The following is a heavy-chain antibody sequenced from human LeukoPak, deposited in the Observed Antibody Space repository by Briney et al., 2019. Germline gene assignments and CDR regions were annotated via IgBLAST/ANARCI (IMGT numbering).Heavy chain of an antibody. Sequence: ASVKVSCKASGYAFSSYGINWVRRAPGQGLEWMGWISASNGHTNYAQKFQGRVTMTTDTSTNTAYMELRALRTDDTAAYYCARDRVSFSYYYYGMDVWGQGTTVTVSS. J-gene: IGHJ6*02. CDR2: ISASNGHT. CDR1: GYAFSSYG. V-gene: IGHV1-18*01. D-gene: IGHD3-3*01. CDR3: ARDRVSFSYYYYGMDV.